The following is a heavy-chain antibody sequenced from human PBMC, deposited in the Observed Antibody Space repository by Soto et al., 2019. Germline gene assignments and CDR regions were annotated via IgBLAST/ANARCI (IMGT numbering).Heavy chain of an antibody. CDR2: IIPIFGTA. D-gene: IGHD3-16*01. Sequence: GASVKVSCKASGGTFSSYAISWVRQAPGQGLEWMGGIIPIFGTANYAQKFQGRVTITADESTSTAYMELSSLRSEDTAVYYCANEAYLSIGYNWFDPWGQGTLVTVPS. CDR3: ANEAYLSIGYNWFDP. V-gene: IGHV1-69*13. J-gene: IGHJ5*02. CDR1: GGTFSSYA.